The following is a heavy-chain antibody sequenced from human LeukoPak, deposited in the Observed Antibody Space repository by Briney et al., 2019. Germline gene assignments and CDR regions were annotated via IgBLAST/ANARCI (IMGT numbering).Heavy chain of an antibody. CDR1: GYSISSDYY. Sequence: SETLSLTCAASGYSISSDYYWGWIRQPPGKGLEWIGSIYHSGSTYYNPSLKSRVTISVDTSKNQFSLKLSSVIAADTAVYYCARDRALFIPLDVWGKGTTVTVSS. CDR3: ARDRALFIPLDV. CDR2: IYHSGST. V-gene: IGHV4-38-2*02. D-gene: IGHD2-21*01. J-gene: IGHJ6*04.